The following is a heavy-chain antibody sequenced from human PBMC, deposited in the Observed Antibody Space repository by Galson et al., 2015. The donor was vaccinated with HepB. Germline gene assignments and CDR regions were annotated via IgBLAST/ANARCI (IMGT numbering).Heavy chain of an antibody. J-gene: IGHJ3*02. Sequence: SVKVSCKASGYTFTGYYMHWVRQAPGQGLEWMGWINPNSGGTNYAQKFQGRVTMTRDTSISTAYMELGRLRSDDPAVYYCARGLIRSGYYGVDAFDIWGQGTMVTVSS. CDR1: GYTFTGYY. CDR3: ARGLIRSGYYGVDAFDI. D-gene: IGHD3-22*01. V-gene: IGHV1-2*02. CDR2: INPNSGGT.